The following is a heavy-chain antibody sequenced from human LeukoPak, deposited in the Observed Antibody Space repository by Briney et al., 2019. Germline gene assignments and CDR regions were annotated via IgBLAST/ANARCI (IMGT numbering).Heavy chain of an antibody. D-gene: IGHD1-1*01. Sequence: PGGSLRLSCAATGFSFSNYGMQWVRQAPGKGLEWVAVISYDGSNKDYADSVKGRFTIYRDNSKNTLYLQMNSLKAEDTAVYYCARDGNWAFDFWGQGAMVTVSS. CDR1: GFSFSNYG. CDR2: ISYDGSNK. CDR3: ARDGNWAFDF. V-gene: IGHV3-30*03. J-gene: IGHJ3*01.